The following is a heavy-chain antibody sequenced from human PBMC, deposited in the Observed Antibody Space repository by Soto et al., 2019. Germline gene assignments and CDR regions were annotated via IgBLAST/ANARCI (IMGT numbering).Heavy chain of an antibody. CDR2: IYYSGST. CDR3: ARTVLWPDIWADQFVDYYYYMDV. D-gene: IGHD2-15*01. Sequence: QVQLQESGPGLVKPSETLSLSCTVSGDSMTYSYWSWIRLLPGKGLEWVGYIYYSGSTSYNPSLRRRVIMSVGTSKRQFSLQLKSVTAADTAIYYCARTVLWPDIWADQFVDYYYYMDVWGQGTTVTVSS. V-gene: IGHV4-59*08. CDR1: GDSMTYSY. J-gene: IGHJ6*03.